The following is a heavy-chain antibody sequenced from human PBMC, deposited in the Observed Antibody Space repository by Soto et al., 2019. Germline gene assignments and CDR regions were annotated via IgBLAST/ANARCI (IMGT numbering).Heavy chain of an antibody. CDR3: ARAPVYSSSWSQFDY. J-gene: IGHJ4*02. V-gene: IGHV3-30*04. CDR1: GFTFSSYA. Sequence: GGSLRLSCAASGFTFSSYAMHWVRQAPGKGLEWVAVISYDGSNKYYADSVKGRLTISRDNSKNTLYLQMNSPRAEDTAVYYCARAPVYSSSWSQFDYWGQGTLVTVSS. CDR2: ISYDGSNK. D-gene: IGHD6-13*01.